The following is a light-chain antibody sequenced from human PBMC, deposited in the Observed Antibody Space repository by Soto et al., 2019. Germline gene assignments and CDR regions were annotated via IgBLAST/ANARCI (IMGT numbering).Light chain of an antibody. V-gene: IGLV1-40*01. CDR2: GNS. CDR1: SSNIGAGFD. Sequence: QSVLTQPTSVSGAPGQRVTISCTGSSSNIGAGFDVHWYHQIAGTAPKLLIYGNSNRPSGVPDRFSGSKSGTSASLAINGRQAEDEAHYYCQSYDNSLSGSWVFGGGTKVTVL. J-gene: IGLJ3*02. CDR3: QSYDNSLSGSWV.